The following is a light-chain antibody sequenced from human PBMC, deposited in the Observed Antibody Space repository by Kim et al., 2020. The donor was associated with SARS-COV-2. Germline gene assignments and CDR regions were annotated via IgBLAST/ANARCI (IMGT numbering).Light chain of an antibody. CDR3: LSYTSTSTYV. V-gene: IGLV2-14*04. CDR1: TSDVGGYKY. J-gene: IGLJ1*01. Sequence: GQAITISCTGTTSDVGGYKYVSWYQQHPGKVPKLLIFDGSQRPSRVSNRFSGSKSGNTASLTISGLQAGDEADYYCLSYTSTSTYVFGSGTKVTVL. CDR2: DGS.